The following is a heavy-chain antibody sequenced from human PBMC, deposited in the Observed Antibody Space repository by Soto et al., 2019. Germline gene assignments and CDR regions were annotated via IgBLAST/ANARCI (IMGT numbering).Heavy chain of an antibody. Sequence: GGSLRLSCAASGFTFSSYAMSWVRQAPGKGLEWVSAISGSGGSTYYADSVKGRFTISRDNSKNTLYLQPNSLRAEATAVYYCAKDLGYNDFWSGYYGMDARAQGITITAS. CDR1: GFTFSSYA. J-gene: IGHJ6*02. CDR2: ISGSGGST. D-gene: IGHD3-3*01. V-gene: IGHV3-23*01. CDR3: AKDLGYNDFWSGYYGMDA.